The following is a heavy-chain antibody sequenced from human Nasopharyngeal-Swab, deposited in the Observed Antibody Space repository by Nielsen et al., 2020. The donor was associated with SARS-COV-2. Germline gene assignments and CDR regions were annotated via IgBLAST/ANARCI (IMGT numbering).Heavy chain of an antibody. V-gene: IGHV3-23*01. Sequence: WIRQPPGKGLEWVSVISGSGITTYYADSVKGRFTISRDNSKNTLYLQMNSLRAEDTAIYYCAGDPRLRYFDYWGQGTLVTVFS. J-gene: IGHJ4*02. CDR3: AGDPRLRYFDY. D-gene: IGHD3-16*01. CDR2: ISGSGITT.